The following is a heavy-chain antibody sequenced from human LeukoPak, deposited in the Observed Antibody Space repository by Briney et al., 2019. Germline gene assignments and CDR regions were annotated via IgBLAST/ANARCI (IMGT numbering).Heavy chain of an antibody. J-gene: IGHJ4*02. CDR1: GFTFSNHW. Sequence: PGGSLRLSCAASGFTFSNHWMHWVRQAPGKGLVWVSRINTDGSSTSYADSVKGRFTISRDNAKNTLYLQMNSLRAEDTAVYYCARDVNLGWLSRYYFDHWGQGTLVTVSS. D-gene: IGHD3-3*01. CDR3: ARDVNLGWLSRYYFDH. V-gene: IGHV3-74*01. CDR2: INTDGSST.